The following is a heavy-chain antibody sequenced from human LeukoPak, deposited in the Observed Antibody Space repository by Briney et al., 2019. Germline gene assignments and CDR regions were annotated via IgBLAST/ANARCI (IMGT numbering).Heavy chain of an antibody. J-gene: IGHJ4*02. CDR2: ISGSGGKT. Sequence: PGGSLRLSCAASGFTFSRYDMSWVRQAPGKGPEWVSSISGSGGKTYYADSVKGRFTISRHNSKNTVYLQMNNLRVEDTAMYYCARVDTTLSYRLDYWGQGTLVTVSS. CDR3: ARVDTTLSYRLDY. CDR1: GFTFSRYD. V-gene: IGHV3-23*01. D-gene: IGHD1-1*01.